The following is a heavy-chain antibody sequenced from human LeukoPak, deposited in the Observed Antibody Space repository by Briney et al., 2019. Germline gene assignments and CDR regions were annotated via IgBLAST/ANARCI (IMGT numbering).Heavy chain of an antibody. J-gene: IGHJ6*03. CDR2: ISSSGSTI. Sequence: GGSLRLSCAASGFTFSSYEMNWVRQAPGKGLEWVSYISSSGSTIYYADSVKGRFTISRDNAKNSLYLQMNSLRAEDTAVYYCARLMWELPPHYYYMDVWGKGTTVTISS. D-gene: IGHD1-26*01. CDR3: ARLMWELPPHYYYMDV. V-gene: IGHV3-48*03. CDR1: GFTFSSYE.